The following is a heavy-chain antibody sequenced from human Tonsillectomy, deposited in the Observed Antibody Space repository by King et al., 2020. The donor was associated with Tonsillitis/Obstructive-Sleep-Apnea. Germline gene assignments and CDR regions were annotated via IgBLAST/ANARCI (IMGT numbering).Heavy chain of an antibody. Sequence: VQLQESGPGLVKPSETLSLTCTVSGGSINSYYWSWIRQPPGKGLEWIGYIYSSGGTNYNPSLKSRVTISVDTSKNQFSLKLGSVTAADTAVYYCAREGAVMNAFDIWGQGTMVTVSS. D-gene: IGHD2-8*01. CDR2: IYSSGGT. CDR1: GGSINSYY. J-gene: IGHJ3*02. CDR3: AREGAVMNAFDI. V-gene: IGHV4-59*01.